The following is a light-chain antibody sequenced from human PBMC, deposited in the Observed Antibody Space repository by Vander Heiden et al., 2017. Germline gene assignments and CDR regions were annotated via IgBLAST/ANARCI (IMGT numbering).Light chain of an antibody. CDR1: QSLLHRNVDIG. V-gene: IGKV2-28*01. CDR2: LAS. Sequence: DLVMTQSPLSLPVSPGEPAASSCRSSQSLLHRNVDIGLAWYLQKPGQAPQVLIYLASNLASGVPDRFSGSGSGTDFTLTISRVEAEDVGVYYCMQGQQTPYTFGQGTKLDIK. CDR3: MQGQQTPYT. J-gene: IGKJ2*01.